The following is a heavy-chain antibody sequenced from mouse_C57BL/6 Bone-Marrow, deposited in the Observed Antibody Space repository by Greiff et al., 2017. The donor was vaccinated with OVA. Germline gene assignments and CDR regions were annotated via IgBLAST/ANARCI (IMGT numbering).Heavy chain of an antibody. V-gene: IGHV1-82*01. CDR3: ARWGGHAWFDW. CDR2: IYPGDGDT. CDR1: GYAFSSYW. Sequence: QVQLQQSGPELVKPGASVKISCKASGYAFSSYWMNWVKQRPGKGLEWIGRIYPGDGDTNYNGKFKGKATLTADKSSSTAYMQLRSLTSEDSAVYFCARWGGHAWFDWWGQGTPVTGSA. J-gene: IGHJ3*02.